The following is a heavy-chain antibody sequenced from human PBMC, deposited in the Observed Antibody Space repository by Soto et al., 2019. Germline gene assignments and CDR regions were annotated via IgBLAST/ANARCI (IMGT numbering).Heavy chain of an antibody. CDR2: ISGSGGST. J-gene: IGHJ4*02. D-gene: IGHD3-22*01. CDR3: AKGGPYYYDSSGYYDY. Sequence: EVQLLESGGGLVQPGGSLRLSCAASGFTFSSYAMSWVRQAPGKGLEWVSAISGSGGSTYYADSVKGRFTISRDNSKNTLYLQMNSLRDEDTAVYYCAKGGPYYYDSSGYYDYWGQGTLVTVSS. CDR1: GFTFSSYA. V-gene: IGHV3-23*01.